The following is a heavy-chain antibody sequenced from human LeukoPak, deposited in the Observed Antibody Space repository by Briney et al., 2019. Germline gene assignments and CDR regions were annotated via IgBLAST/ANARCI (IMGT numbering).Heavy chain of an antibody. V-gene: IGHV3-48*03. CDR2: ISFSGSTI. D-gene: IGHD1-26*01. CDR1: GFTFSSYE. CDR3: ARGWEALDAFDI. Sequence: GGSLRLSCAASGFTFSSYEMNWVRQAPGKGLEWVSYISFSGSTIYYADSVKGRFTISRDSAKNSLYLQMNSLRVEDTAVYYCARGWEALDAFDIWGQGTMVTVSS. J-gene: IGHJ3*02.